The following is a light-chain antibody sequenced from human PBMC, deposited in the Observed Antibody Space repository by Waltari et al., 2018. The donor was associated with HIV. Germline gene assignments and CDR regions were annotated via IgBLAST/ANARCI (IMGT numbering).Light chain of an antibody. J-gene: IGLJ2*01. CDR1: GSNLGADSG. CDR3: QSYDNSLSGVV. V-gene: IGLV1-40*01. Sequence: QSVLTQPPSVSGAPGQRVTISCTGSGSNLGADSGVHWYHQLPGTAPKLLIYADSNRPSGVPDRFSGSKSGTSASLAITGLQAEDEATYYCQSYDNSLSGVVFGGGTKLTVL. CDR2: ADS.